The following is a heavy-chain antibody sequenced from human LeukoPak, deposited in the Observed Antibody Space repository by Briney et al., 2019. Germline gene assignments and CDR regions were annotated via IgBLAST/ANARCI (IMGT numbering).Heavy chain of an antibody. CDR1: GFTFSSYA. CDR3: AKDMSTMVRGVIEDAFDI. Sequence: GGSLRLSCAASGFTFSSYAMSWVRQAPGKGLEWVSAISGSGGSTYYADSVKGRFTISRDNSKSTLYLQMNSLRAEDTAVYYCAKDMSTMVRGVIEDAFDIWGQGTMVTVSS. CDR2: ISGSGGST. J-gene: IGHJ3*02. D-gene: IGHD3-10*01. V-gene: IGHV3-23*01.